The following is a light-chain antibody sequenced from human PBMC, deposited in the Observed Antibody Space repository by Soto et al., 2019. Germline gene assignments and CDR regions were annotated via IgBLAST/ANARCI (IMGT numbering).Light chain of an antibody. V-gene: IGLV2-14*01. CDR3: SSYTRTTLVV. CDR1: SSDVGGYNY. CDR2: EVS. J-gene: IGLJ2*01. Sequence: QSALTQPASVSGSPGQSITISCTGSSSDVGGYNYVSWYQQHPGKAPKLMIYEVSNRPSGVSNRFSGSKSGNTASLTISGLQAEDEAVYYCSSYTRTTLVVFGGGTKLTVL.